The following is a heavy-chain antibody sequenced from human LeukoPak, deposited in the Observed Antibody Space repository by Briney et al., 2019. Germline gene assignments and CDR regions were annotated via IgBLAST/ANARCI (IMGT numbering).Heavy chain of an antibody. Sequence: AGGSLRLSCVGSTFTFSDYGMHWVRQAPGKGLEWVAFIRYDGKKTYYADSAKGRFTISRDNSKNTLYLEMNSLRAEDTAVFYYAKDGVILAPGIYWYMDVWGRGTTVTVSS. V-gene: IGHV3-30*02. CDR3: AKDGVILAPGIYWYMDV. D-gene: IGHD3-16*02. CDR1: TFTFSDYG. CDR2: IRYDGKKT. J-gene: IGHJ6*03.